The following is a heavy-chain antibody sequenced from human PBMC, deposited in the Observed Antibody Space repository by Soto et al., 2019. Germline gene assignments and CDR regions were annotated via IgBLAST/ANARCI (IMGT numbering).Heavy chain of an antibody. CDR1: GYSISSGFY. CDR2: VYHSGTT. D-gene: IGHD3-22*01. CDR3: TRSFYASSWYAGN. Sequence: SETLSLTCAVSGYSISSGFYWGWIRQPPGKGLEWVGSVYHSGTTYYNPSLKSRVTMSLDTSKNQFSLKLTSVTDADTAVYYCTRSFYASSWYAGNWGQGSLVTVSS. V-gene: IGHV4-38-2*01. J-gene: IGHJ4*02.